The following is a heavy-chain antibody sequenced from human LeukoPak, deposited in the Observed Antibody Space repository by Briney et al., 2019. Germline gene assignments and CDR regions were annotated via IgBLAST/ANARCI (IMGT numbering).Heavy chain of an antibody. V-gene: IGHV1-69*02. J-gene: IGHJ5*02. CDR1: GGTFSSYT. Sequence: SVKVSCKASGGTFSSYTISWVRQAPGQGLEWMGRIIPILGIANYAQKFQGRVTITTDESTTTAYMEMSSLTSEDTAVYYCARGYYYGSESYWHTKWFDPWGQGTLVTVSS. D-gene: IGHD3-10*01. CDR3: ARGYYYGSESYWHTKWFDP. CDR2: IIPILGIA.